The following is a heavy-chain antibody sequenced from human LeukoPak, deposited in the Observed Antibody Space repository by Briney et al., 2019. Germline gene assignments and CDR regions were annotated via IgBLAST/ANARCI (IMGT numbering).Heavy chain of an antibody. CDR3: VRDVGYGDY. CDR2: IKQDGSGT. CDR1: GFTFSTYW. J-gene: IGHJ4*02. Sequence: PGGSLRLSCAASGFTFSTYWMTWVRQAPGKGLDWLATIKQDGSGTYYVDFVKGRFTISRDNAKNSLYLQMNSLRAEDTAVYYCVRDVGYGDYWGQGTLVTVSS. V-gene: IGHV3-7*01. D-gene: IGHD5-18*01.